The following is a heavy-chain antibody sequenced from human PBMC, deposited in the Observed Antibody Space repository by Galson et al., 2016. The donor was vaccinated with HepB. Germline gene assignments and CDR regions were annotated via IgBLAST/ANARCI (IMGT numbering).Heavy chain of an antibody. D-gene: IGHD3-10*01. Sequence: SLRLSCAASGFTSSNFGFHWVRQAPGKGLEWVAAISYDGNTQYYGDSIKGRFTISRDSSKCTIFLQMSSLRAEDTATYYCAKQFGSGTYYLRSLDYWGQGTKVTVSS. V-gene: IGHV3-30*18. CDR2: ISYDGNTQ. CDR1: GFTSSNFG. CDR3: AKQFGSGTYYLRSLDY. J-gene: IGHJ4*02.